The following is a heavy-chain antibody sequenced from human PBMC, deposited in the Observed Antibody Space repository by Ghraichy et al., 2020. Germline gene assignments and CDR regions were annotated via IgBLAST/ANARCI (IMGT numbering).Heavy chain of an antibody. D-gene: IGHD3-3*01. V-gene: IGHV3-23*01. CDR1: GFTFSSYA. CDR3: AKGLGYDFWSGSDYFDY. CDR2: ISGSGGST. J-gene: IGHJ4*02. Sequence: LSLTCAASGFTFSSYAMSWVRQAPGKGLEWVSAISGSGGSTYYADSVKGRFTISRDNSKNTLYLQMNSLRAEDTAVYYCAKGLGYDFWSGSDYFDYWGQGTLVTVSS.